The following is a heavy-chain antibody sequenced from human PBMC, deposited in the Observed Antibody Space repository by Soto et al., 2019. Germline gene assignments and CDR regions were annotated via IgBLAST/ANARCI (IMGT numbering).Heavy chain of an antibody. CDR2: INPSDGST. J-gene: IGHJ4*02. V-gene: IGHV1-46*03. CDR1: GNAFTSYY. CDR3: TLASFDY. Sequence: QVQLVQSGAEVKEPGASVTVSCKASGNAFTSYYIHWVRQAPGQGLEWVGIINPSDGSTSYPHNFQGRVSMTRDTSTSTVYMDLSSLRSEDTAMYYCTLASFDYWGQGTQVTVSP.